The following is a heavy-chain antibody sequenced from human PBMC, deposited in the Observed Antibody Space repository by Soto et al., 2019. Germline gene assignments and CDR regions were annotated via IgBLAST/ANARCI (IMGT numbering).Heavy chain of an antibody. CDR1: GGSISSSSYY. D-gene: IGHD6-19*01. V-gene: IGHV4-39*01. J-gene: IGHJ4*02. Sequence: SETLSLTCTVSGGSISSSSYYWGWIRQPPGKGLEWIGSIYYSGSTYYNPSLKSRVTISVDTSKNQFSLKLSSVTAADTAVYYCAGYSSGWYRYYFDYWGQGTLVTVSS. CDR3: AGYSSGWYRYYFDY. CDR2: IYYSGST.